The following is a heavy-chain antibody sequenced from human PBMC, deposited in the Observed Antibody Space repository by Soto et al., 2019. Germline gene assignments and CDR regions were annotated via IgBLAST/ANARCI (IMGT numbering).Heavy chain of an antibody. V-gene: IGHV1-2*04. CDR3: ARDPSSGWPYYFDY. CDR1: GYTFTGYY. CDR2: INPNSGGT. Sequence: QVQLVQSGAEVKKPGASVKVSCKASGYTFTGYYMHWVRQAPGQGLEWMGWINPNSGGTNYAQKFQGWVTMTRHTSISTAYMELSRLRSDDTAVYYCARDPSSGWPYYFDYWGQGTLVTVSS. D-gene: IGHD6-19*01. J-gene: IGHJ4*02.